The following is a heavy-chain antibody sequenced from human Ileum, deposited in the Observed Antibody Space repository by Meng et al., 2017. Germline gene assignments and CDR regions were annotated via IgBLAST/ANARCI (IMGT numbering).Heavy chain of an antibody. D-gene: IGHD4-23*01. CDR1: GFSFSTYT. CDR2: ITSSGRFI. J-gene: IGHJ4*02. V-gene: IGHV3-21*02. Sequence: EVLLVESGGGLVKPGRSLRLSCAASGFSFSTYTMHWVRQAPGKELEWVSSITSSGRFIFCADSVKGRFTISRDNAKSSLYLQMNSLRDGDTAVYYCANELRYYFEYWGQGALVTVSS. CDR3: ANELRYYFEY.